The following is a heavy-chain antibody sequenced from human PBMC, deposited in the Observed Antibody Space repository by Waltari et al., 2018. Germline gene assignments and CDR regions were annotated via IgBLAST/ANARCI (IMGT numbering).Heavy chain of an antibody. CDR1: GFTFSSHA. CDR2: ISDVGGST. Sequence: EVQLVESGGDLVQPGGSLRLSCAASGFTFSSHAMSWVRRAPGKGLEWVSTISDVGGSTYYADSVKGRFTISRDNSKDTLYLQMNTLRVEDTAIYYCAKDRRVQTGVGVAWWNNWFDPWGQGTLVTVSS. D-gene: IGHD6-19*01. CDR3: AKDRRVQTGVGVAWWNNWFDP. J-gene: IGHJ5*02. V-gene: IGHV3-23*04.